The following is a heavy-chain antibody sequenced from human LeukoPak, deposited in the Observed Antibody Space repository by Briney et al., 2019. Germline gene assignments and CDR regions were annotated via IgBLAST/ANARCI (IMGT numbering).Heavy chain of an antibody. CDR3: ARLKDYFNAADY. V-gene: IGHV4-59*05. D-gene: IGHD2/OR15-2a*01. CDR1: GGSISTYY. J-gene: IGHJ4*02. CDR2: IYYSGST. Sequence: SETLSLTCTVSGGSISTYYWSWIRQPPGKGLEWIGSIYYSGSTYYNPSLKSRVTISVDTSKNQFSLKLSSVTAADTAVYYCARLKDYFNAADYWGQGTLVTVSS.